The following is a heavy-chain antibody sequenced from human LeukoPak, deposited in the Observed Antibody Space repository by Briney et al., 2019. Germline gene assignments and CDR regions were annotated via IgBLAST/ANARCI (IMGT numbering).Heavy chain of an antibody. CDR2: ISGNGGST. D-gene: IGHD4-17*01. J-gene: IGHJ3*02. Sequence: PGGSLRLSCATSQFNFNKFGMTWVRQAPGKGLEWVSSISGNGGSTQYADSVQGRFAISRDNSKNTLYLRMNSLRAEDTAVYFCAKDPNGDYIGTFDIWGQGTMVTVSS. CDR3: AKDPNGDYIGTFDI. V-gene: IGHV3-23*01. CDR1: QFNFNKFG.